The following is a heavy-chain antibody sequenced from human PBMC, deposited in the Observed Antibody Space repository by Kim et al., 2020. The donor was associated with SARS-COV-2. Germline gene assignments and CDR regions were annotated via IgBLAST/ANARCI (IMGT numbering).Heavy chain of an antibody. CDR2: IYSGGGT. V-gene: IGHV3-53*01. CDR1: GNTVSSNY. J-gene: IGHJ3*02. Sequence: GGSLRLSCAASGNTVSSNYMSWVRQAPGKGLEWVSDIYSGGGTDYADSVKGRFTISRDNFENTLYIQMRNLRAEDTAVYYCARDGYLDDSGRFDAVD. CDR3: ARDGYLDDSGRFDAVD. D-gene: IGHD3-22*01.